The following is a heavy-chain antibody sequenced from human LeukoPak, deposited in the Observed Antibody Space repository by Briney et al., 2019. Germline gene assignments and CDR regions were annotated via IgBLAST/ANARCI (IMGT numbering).Heavy chain of an antibody. CDR1: GFTVSSSF. Sequence: GGSLRLSCAASGFTVSSSFIYWVRRAPGKGLEWVSFIHRDDKTYYADSVKGRFTMSRDSSKNTLYLQMNSLGADDTAVYYCAREVISSPSYFDYWGQGILVTVSS. J-gene: IGHJ4*02. CDR2: IHRDDKT. V-gene: IGHV3-53*01. D-gene: IGHD2-21*01. CDR3: AREVISSPSYFDY.